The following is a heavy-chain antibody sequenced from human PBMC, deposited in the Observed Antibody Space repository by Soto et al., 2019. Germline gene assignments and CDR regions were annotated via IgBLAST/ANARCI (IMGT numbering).Heavy chain of an antibody. D-gene: IGHD6-13*01. J-gene: IGHJ4*02. CDR1: GFTFSRHA. V-gene: IGHV3-23*01. CDR3: AKVSSSWYAGFFDL. Sequence: EVQLLESGGGFVQPGGSLGLSCTASGFTFSRHAMTWVRQAPGKGLEWVSGLSDSGGSIYYADSVKGRFTISRDNSMNTLYLQMNTLRAEDTAIYYCAKVSSSWYAGFFDLWGQGTLVTVSS. CDR2: LSDSGGSI.